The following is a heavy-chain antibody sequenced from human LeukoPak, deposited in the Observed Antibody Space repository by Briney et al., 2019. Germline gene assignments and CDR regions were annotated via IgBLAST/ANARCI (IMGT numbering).Heavy chain of an antibody. J-gene: IGHJ4*02. Sequence: PSETLSLTCTVSGDSISSSSYYWGWIRQPPGKGLEYIGNIYYSGSTNYNPSLKSRVTISVDTSKNQFSLKLNSVTAADTAVYYCARGYYYDSSGYYVFDYWGQGTLVTVSS. D-gene: IGHD3-22*01. V-gene: IGHV4-39*01. CDR3: ARGYYYDSSGYYVFDY. CDR1: GDSISSSSYY. CDR2: IYYSGST.